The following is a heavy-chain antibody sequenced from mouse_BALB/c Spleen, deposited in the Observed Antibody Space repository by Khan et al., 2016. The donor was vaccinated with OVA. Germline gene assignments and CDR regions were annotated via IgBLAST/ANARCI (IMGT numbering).Heavy chain of an antibody. V-gene: IGHV9-3-1*01. CDR2: INTYTGEP. Sequence: QIQLVQSGPELMKPGETVKISCKASGFTFTKCGMNWVKQAPGKGLKWMGWINTYTGEPTYADDFKGRFAFSLETSASTAYLQINNLKNEDTATYFRATTPYYSYVMDNWGQGTSVTVSS. D-gene: IGHD2-10*01. CDR3: ATTPYYSYVMDN. J-gene: IGHJ4*01. CDR1: GFTFTKCG.